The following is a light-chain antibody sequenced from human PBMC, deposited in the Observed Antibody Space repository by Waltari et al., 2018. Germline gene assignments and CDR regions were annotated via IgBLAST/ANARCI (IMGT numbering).Light chain of an antibody. V-gene: IGKV3-11*01. CDR2: DAS. CDR1: QSVSSY. Sequence: EIVLTQSPATLSLSPGARATLSCRASQSVSSYLAWYQQKPGQAPRLLIYDASNRATGIPARFSGSGSGTDFTLTISSLEPEDFAVYYCQQRGKWPCTFGGGTKVEIK. CDR3: QQRGKWPCT. J-gene: IGKJ4*01.